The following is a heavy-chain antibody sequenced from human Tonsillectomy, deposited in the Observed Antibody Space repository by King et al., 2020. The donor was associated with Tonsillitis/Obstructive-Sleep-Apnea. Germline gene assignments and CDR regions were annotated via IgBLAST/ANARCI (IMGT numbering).Heavy chain of an antibody. CDR1: GYTFTNYA. CDR2: INGGNGNT. D-gene: IGHD2-2*01. J-gene: IGHJ3*01. V-gene: IGHV1-3*01. Sequence: VQLVESGAEVKKPGASVNVSCKASGYTFTNYAMYWVRQAPGQRLEWMGWINGGNGNTKYSQKIQGRVAITRDTSASTVYMELSSLRSEDTAVYYCARAPPFIPKYCSSISCYAFDVWGQGTMVTVSS. CDR3: ARAPPFIPKYCSSISCYAFDV.